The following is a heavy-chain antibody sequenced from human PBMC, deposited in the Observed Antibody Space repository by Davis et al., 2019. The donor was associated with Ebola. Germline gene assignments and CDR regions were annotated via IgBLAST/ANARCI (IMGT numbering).Heavy chain of an antibody. CDR2: IWYDGSNK. CDR1: GFTFSSFG. V-gene: IGHV3-33*01. CDR3: ARSNWASYYYGMDV. D-gene: IGHD3-16*01. J-gene: IGHJ6*02. Sequence: GESLKISCAASGFTFSSFGMHWVRQAPGKGLEWVAVIWYDGSNKYYADSVKGRFTISRDNSKNTLYLQMNSLRAEDTAVYYCARSNWASYYYGMDVWGQGTTVTVSS.